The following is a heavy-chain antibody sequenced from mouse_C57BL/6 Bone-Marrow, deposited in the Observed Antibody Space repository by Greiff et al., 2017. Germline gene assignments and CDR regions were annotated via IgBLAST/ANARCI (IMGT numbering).Heavy chain of an antibody. V-gene: IGHV5-6*01. Sequence: EVQLLQSGGDLVKPGGSLKLSCAASGFTFSSYGMSWVRQTPDKRLEWVATISSGGSYTYYPDSVKGRCTFSRDKAKNTLYLQMSSLKSEDTAMYWCASRSPVYAMDYWGQGTSVTVSS. J-gene: IGHJ4*01. CDR1: GFTFSSYG. CDR2: ISSGGSYT. CDR3: ASRSPVYAMDY.